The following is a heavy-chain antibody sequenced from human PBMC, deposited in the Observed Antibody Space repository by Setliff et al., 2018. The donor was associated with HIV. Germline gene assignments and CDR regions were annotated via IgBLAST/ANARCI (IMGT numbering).Heavy chain of an antibody. CDR3: AKGTGHREGVPSWFDY. CDR2: VSGSGGAT. Sequence: GGSLRLSCAASGVTFSNYYDMTWVRQAPGRGLEWVSEVSGSGGATYYAESVKGRFTVSRDNSKNTLHLQMNSLRADDTAVYYCAKGTGHREGVPSWFDYWGQGRLVTVSS. CDR1: GVTFSNYYD. J-gene: IGHJ4*02. V-gene: IGHV3-23*01. D-gene: IGHD3-10*01.